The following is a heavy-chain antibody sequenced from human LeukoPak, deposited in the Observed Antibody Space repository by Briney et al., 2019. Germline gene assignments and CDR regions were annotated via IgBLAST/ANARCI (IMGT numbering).Heavy chain of an antibody. J-gene: IGHJ4*02. D-gene: IGHD2-15*01. Sequence: ASVTVSCKASVYTFTGYYMHWVRQAPGQGLEWMGWVNPNSGGTNYAQKFQGRVTMTRDTSISTAYMELSRLRSDDTAVYYCARDTKKYCSGGSCYASYWGQGTLVTVSS. CDR3: ARDTKKYCSGGSCYASY. V-gene: IGHV1-2*02. CDR2: VNPNSGGT. CDR1: VYTFTGYY.